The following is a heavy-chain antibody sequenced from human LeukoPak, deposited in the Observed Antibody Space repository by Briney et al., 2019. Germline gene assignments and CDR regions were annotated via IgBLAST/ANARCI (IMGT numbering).Heavy chain of an antibody. D-gene: IGHD3-22*01. CDR2: ISYDGSNK. Sequence: GGSLRLSCAASGFTFSSYAMHWVRQAPGKGLEWVAVISYDGSNKYYADSVKGRFTISRDNSKNTLYLQMNSLRAEDTAVYYCARNDYYDSSGYPLNFDYWGQGTLVTVSS. V-gene: IGHV3-30*04. CDR1: GFTFSSYA. J-gene: IGHJ4*02. CDR3: ARNDYYDSSGYPLNFDY.